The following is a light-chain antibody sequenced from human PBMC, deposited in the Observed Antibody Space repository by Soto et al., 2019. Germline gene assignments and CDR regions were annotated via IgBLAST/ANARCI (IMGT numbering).Light chain of an antibody. Sequence: DIQMTQSPSSVSAYVGDRVTITCRASQGISSWLAWYQQKPGRAPKLLIYAASSLQSGVPSRFSGSRSGTDFTLSISSLQPEDFATYSCQKDNSFPFTFGTGTKVDIK. J-gene: IGKJ3*01. CDR3: QKDNSFPFT. CDR2: AAS. CDR1: QGISSW. V-gene: IGKV1D-12*01.